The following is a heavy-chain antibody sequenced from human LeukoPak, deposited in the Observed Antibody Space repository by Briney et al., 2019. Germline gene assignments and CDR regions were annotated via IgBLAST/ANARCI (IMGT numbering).Heavy chain of an antibody. CDR3: ARYSHVEVFDI. V-gene: IGHV4-31*03. Sequence: SETLSLTCTVSGGSISSGGYYWSWIRQPPGKGLEWIGYIYYSGSTYYNPSLKSRVTISVDTSKNQFSLKLSSVTAADPAVYYCARYSHVEVFDIWGQGTMVTVSS. J-gene: IGHJ3*02. D-gene: IGHD5-18*01. CDR2: IYYSGST. CDR1: GGSISSGGYY.